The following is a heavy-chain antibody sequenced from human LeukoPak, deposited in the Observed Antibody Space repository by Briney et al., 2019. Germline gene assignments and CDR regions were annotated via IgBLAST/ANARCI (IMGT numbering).Heavy chain of an antibody. D-gene: IGHD2-21*02. CDR3: AKRLGDPRAFDY. Sequence: GGSLRLSCAASGFTFSNYAMSWVRQAPGKGLEWVSGISGTSGTINYAAPVKGRFTISRDNSKNPLYLQMNSLRVDDMAVYYCAKRLGDPRAFDYWGQGTLVTVSS. V-gene: IGHV3-23*01. CDR1: GFTFSNYA. J-gene: IGHJ4*02. CDR2: ISGTSGTI.